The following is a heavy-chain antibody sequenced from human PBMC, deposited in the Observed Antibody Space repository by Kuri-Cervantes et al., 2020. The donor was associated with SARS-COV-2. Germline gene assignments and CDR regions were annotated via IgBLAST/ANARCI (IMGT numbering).Heavy chain of an antibody. Sequence: GSLRLSCTVSGASISRYYWSWIRQPPGKGLEWIGYIYYTGSTNSNLSLKSRVTISMDTSKSQFSLKVSSVTAADTAVYYCARGTIGFGDDYFDYWSQGTLVTVSS. V-gene: IGHV4-59*01. CDR1: GASISRYY. CDR2: IYYTGST. D-gene: IGHD4-17*01. CDR3: ARGTIGFGDDYFDY. J-gene: IGHJ4*02.